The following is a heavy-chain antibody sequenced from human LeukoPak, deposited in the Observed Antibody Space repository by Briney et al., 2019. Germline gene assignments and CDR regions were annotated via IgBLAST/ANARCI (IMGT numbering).Heavy chain of an antibody. CDR1: GFTFGDYA. D-gene: IGHD2-2*01. CDR3: TRGYCSSTSCYAGWGDY. V-gene: IGHV3-49*04. J-gene: IGHJ4*02. Sequence: GGSLRLSCTASGFTFGDYAMSWVRQAPGKGLEWVGFIRSKAYGGTTEYAASVKGRFTISRDDSKSIAYLQMNSLKTEDTAVYYCTRGYCSSTSCYAGWGDYWGQGTLVTVSS. CDR2: IRSKAYGGTT.